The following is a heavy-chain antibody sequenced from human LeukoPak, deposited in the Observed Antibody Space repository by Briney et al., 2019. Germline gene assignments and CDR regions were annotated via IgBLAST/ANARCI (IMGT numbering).Heavy chain of an antibody. Sequence: GGSLRLSCAASGFSFSRYSMIWVRQAPGKGLEWTSYINSISSRTSYADSVEGRFTISRDNAKNLLYLEMNSLRAEDTAVYFCARAGSEDSLDLWGQGTTVSASS. CDR1: GFSFSRYS. D-gene: IGHD6-19*01. CDR2: INSISSRT. J-gene: IGHJ3*01. CDR3: ARAGSEDSLDL. V-gene: IGHV3-48*01.